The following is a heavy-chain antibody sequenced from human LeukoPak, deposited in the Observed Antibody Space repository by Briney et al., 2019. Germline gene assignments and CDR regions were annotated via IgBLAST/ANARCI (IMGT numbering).Heavy chain of an antibody. D-gene: IGHD3-10*01. Sequence: GGSLRLSCAASGFTFSSYAMHWVRQAPGKGLEWVAVITYDGSNKYYADSVKGRFTISRDNSKNTLYLQMNSLRAEDTAVYYCARGPSPYYYGSGSYPLFDYWGQGTLVTVSS. V-gene: IGHV3-30-3*01. CDR1: GFTFSSYA. CDR2: ITYDGSNK. J-gene: IGHJ4*02. CDR3: ARGPSPYYYGSGSYPLFDY.